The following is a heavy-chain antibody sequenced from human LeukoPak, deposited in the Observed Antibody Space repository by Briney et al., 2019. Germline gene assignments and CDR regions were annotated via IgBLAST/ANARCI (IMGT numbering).Heavy chain of an antibody. Sequence: ASVKISCKTSGYTFTGYYMHWVRPAPGQGVEWMGWINPKSGGTNYAQKFQGRVTTTRDTSISTAYMELSRLRFDDTAVYYCATLLARKPHGDYWGQGTLVTVSS. CDR2: INPKSGGT. CDR3: ATLLARKPHGDY. CDR1: GYTFTGYY. J-gene: IGHJ4*02. D-gene: IGHD3-16*01. V-gene: IGHV1-2*02.